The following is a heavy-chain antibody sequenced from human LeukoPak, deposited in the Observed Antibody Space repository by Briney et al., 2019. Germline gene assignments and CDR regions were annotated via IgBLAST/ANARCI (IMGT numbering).Heavy chain of an antibody. D-gene: IGHD1-26*01. CDR2: ISSNGDST. Sequence: TGGPLRLSCSASGFTFRSYAIHWVRQAPGKGREYVSAISSNGDSTYYADSVKGRFAISRDNSKNTLYLQMTSLRAEDTAVYYCVKSPVGATYIDYWGQGALVTVSS. V-gene: IGHV3-64D*06. CDR3: VKSPVGATYIDY. CDR1: GFTFRSYA. J-gene: IGHJ4*02.